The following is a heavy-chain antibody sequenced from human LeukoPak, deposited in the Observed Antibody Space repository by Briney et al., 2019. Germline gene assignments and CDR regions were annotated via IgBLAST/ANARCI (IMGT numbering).Heavy chain of an antibody. CDR2: ISGNGRTT. J-gene: IGHJ6*03. V-gene: IGHV3-64*02. CDR1: GFIVSMYA. D-gene: IGHD3-10*01. CDR3: ARRFGELKNYMGV. Sequence: GGSLRLSCAASGFIVSMYAMHWVRQAPGKGLEYVSAISGNGRTTYYADSVRGRFTISKDNFKNTLYLHMGSLRAEDTAIYYCARRFGELKNYMGVWGKGTTVSVSS.